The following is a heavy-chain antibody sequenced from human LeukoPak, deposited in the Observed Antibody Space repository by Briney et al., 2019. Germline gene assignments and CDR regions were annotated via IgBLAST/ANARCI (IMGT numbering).Heavy chain of an antibody. CDR2: IGTAGAS. CDR3: ARGYSYRYEY. D-gene: IGHD3-10*01. J-gene: IGHJ4*02. Sequence: PGGSLRLSCAASGFTFSSYDMHWVRQPTGRGLEWVAAIGTAGASYYPGSVRGRFTVSREDAKDSLYLQMNSLTAGDTAVYYCARGYSYRYEYWGQGTLVTVSS. CDR1: GFTFSSYD. V-gene: IGHV3-13*01.